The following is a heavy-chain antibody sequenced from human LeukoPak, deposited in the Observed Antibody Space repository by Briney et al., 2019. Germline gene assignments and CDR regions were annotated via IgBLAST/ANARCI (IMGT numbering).Heavy chain of an antibody. CDR1: GYIFTSNA. V-gene: IGHV7-4-1*02. Sequence: ASVKVSCKSSGYIFTSNAMNWVRQAPGQWLEWMGGTTTNTGNPTYAQAFSGRFVFSLDTSDSTAYLQISSLKAEDTAVYYCARIKYYDFWGGYEVGFYFDYWGQGTLVTVSS. D-gene: IGHD3-3*01. J-gene: IGHJ4*02. CDR3: ARIKYYDFWGGYEVGFYFDY. CDR2: TTTNTGNP.